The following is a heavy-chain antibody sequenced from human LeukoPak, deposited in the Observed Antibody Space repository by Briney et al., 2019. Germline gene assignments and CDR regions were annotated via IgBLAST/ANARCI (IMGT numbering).Heavy chain of an antibody. J-gene: IGHJ3*02. D-gene: IGHD4-17*01. Sequence: ASVKVSCKASGYTFTSYDINWVRQATGQGLEWMGWMNPNSGNTGYVQKFQGRVTMTRNTSISTAYMELSSLRSEDTAVYYCARQDTVTNAFDIWGQGTMVTVSS. CDR2: MNPNSGNT. V-gene: IGHV1-8*01. CDR1: GYTFTSYD. CDR3: ARQDTVTNAFDI.